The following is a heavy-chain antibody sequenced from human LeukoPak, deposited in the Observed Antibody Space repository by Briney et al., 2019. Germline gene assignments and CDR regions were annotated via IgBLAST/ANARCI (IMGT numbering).Heavy chain of an antibody. CDR3: ARDREAAAGSPEENGMDV. Sequence: ASVKVSSMASGYTFTGYYMHWVPHTPEPGLEWMGWINPNGGGKKYAQKFEGRVIMIRSKYIRTAYMQQSRLRSDDTAVDYCARDREAAAGSPEENGMDVWGQGTTVTVSS. V-gene: IGHV1-2*02. D-gene: IGHD6-13*01. CDR2: INPNGGGK. CDR1: GYTFTGYY. J-gene: IGHJ6*02.